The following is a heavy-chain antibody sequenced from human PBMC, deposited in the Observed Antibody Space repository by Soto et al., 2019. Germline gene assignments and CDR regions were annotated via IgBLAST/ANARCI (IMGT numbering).Heavy chain of an antibody. J-gene: IGHJ4*02. CDR2: ISYDGSNK. D-gene: IGHD2-15*01. CDR3: ARVRRGYCSGATCYDRPFDY. V-gene: IGHV3-30*03. CDR1: GFTFSSYG. Sequence: GGSLRLSCAASGFTFSSYGMHWVRQAPGKGLEWVAVISYDGSNKYYADSVKGRFTISRDNSKNTLYLQMNSLGAEDTAVYYCARVRRGYCSGATCYDRPFDYWGQGALVTVSS.